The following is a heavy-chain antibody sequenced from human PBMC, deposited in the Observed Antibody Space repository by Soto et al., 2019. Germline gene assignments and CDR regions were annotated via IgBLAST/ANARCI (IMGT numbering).Heavy chain of an antibody. J-gene: IGHJ4*02. CDR3: ARGEVTTGVF. Sequence: PSETLSLTCAVYGGSVGGYYWSWVRQPPGKGREWIGEINHSGSITYAPSLKSRVTMSVDTSKNQFSLRLNSVTAADTAVYYCARGEVTTGVFWGQGTQVTVSS. CDR2: INHSGSI. CDR1: GGSVGGYY. D-gene: IGHD4-17*01. V-gene: IGHV4-34*01.